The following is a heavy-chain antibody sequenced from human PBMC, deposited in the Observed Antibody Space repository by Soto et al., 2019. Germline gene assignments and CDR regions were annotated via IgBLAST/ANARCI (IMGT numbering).Heavy chain of an antibody. CDR2: ISYDGINK. V-gene: IGHV3-30-3*01. D-gene: IGHD6-19*01. Sequence: QVQLVESGGGVVQPGRSLRLSCAASGFTFSTYTMHWVRQAPGKGLEWVADISYDGINKYFADSVKGRFTISRDNSKNTLHLQMNSLRADDTAVYYCAKAARGYTSGWYAYYFDYWGQGTLVTVSS. CDR3: AKAARGYTSGWYAYYFDY. J-gene: IGHJ4*02. CDR1: GFTFSTYT.